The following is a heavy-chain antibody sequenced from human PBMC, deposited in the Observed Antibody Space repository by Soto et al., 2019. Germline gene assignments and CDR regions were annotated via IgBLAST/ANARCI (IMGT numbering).Heavy chain of an antibody. CDR1: GGTFSSYT. CDR3: AVVVVAATWFDP. CDR2: IIPILGIA. J-gene: IGHJ5*02. D-gene: IGHD2-15*01. V-gene: IGHV1-69*02. Sequence: QVQLVQSGAEVKKPGSSVKVSCKASGGTFSSYTISWVRQAPGQGLEWMGRIIPILGIANYAQKFQGRVTITADKSTSTAYGALSSLRSEDTAVYYCAVVVVAATWFDPWGQGTLVTVSS.